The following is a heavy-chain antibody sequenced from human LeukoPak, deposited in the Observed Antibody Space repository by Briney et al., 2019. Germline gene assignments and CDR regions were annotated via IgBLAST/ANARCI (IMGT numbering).Heavy chain of an antibody. J-gene: IGHJ3*02. CDR3: AKTVTVTTSAFDI. CDR2: IYTSGST. V-gene: IGHV4-61*02. CDR1: GGAISGGSYY. Sequence: PSQTLSLTCTVSGGAISGGSYYWSWIRQPAGKGLEWIGRIYTSGSTNYNPSLKSRVTISVDTSKNHFSLKLSSVTAADTAVYYCAKTVTVTTSAFDIWGQGTMVTVSS. D-gene: IGHD4-17*01.